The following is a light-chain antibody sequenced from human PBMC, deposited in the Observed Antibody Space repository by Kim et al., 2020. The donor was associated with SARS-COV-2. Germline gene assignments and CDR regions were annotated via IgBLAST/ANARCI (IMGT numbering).Light chain of an antibody. CDR2: RSH. CDR1: RPNIGAPS. CDR3: AAWDDDLNGSV. Sequence: VTISPSRPRPNIGAPSVNCYQHLPATAPKLLLSRSHPRPSGVPDRFSGSKSGSSASLALSGLQSEDEADYYCAAWDDDLNGSVFATGTKVTVL. J-gene: IGLJ1*01. V-gene: IGLV1-44*01.